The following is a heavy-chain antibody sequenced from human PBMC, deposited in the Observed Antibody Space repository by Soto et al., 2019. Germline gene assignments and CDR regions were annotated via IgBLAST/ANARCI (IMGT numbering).Heavy chain of an antibody. D-gene: IGHD1-26*01. Sequence: EVQLLESGGGLVQPGGSLRLSCAASGFTFSSYAMNWVRQAPGKGLEWVSVISGSGGRTYYADSVKGRFTISRDNSKNTLYLQMHRLRAEDPAVYYCAKRTVGWYFDLWGRGPLVTVSS. V-gene: IGHV3-23*01. CDR3: AKRTVGWYFDL. J-gene: IGHJ2*01. CDR2: ISGSGGRT. CDR1: GFTFSSYA.